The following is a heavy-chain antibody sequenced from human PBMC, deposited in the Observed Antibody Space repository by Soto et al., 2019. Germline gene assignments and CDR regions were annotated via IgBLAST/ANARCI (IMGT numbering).Heavy chain of an antibody. CDR3: AREQGYCSGGSCYHLFDY. V-gene: IGHV1-24*01. Sequence: ASVKVSCKVSGYTLTELSMHWVRQAPGKGLEWMGGFDPEDGETIYAQKFQGWVTMTRDTSISTAYMELSRLRSDDTAVYYCAREQGYCSGGSCYHLFDYWGQGTLVTVSS. CDR1: GYTLTELS. CDR2: FDPEDGET. D-gene: IGHD2-15*01. J-gene: IGHJ4*02.